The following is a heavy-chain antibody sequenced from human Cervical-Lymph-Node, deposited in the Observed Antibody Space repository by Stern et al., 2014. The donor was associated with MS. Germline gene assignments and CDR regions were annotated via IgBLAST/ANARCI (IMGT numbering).Heavy chain of an antibody. D-gene: IGHD6-13*01. CDR1: GDSISNDGYY. CDR3: ARDDRGSSWYRFDF. Sequence: QVQLQESGPGVAKPSQTLSLTCTVSGDSISNDGYYWTWIRQLPGKGLEWIGYIYYSGSTYYNPSLKSRVTRSLDTSKNQFSRNLSSVTAADTAIYYCARDDRGSSWYRFDFWGQGTLVTVSS. J-gene: IGHJ4*02. CDR2: IYYSGST. V-gene: IGHV4-31*03.